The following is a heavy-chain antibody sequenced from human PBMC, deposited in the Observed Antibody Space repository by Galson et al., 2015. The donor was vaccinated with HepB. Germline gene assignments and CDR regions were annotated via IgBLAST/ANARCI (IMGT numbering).Heavy chain of an antibody. D-gene: IGHD3-16*01. CDR1: GGTFSSYT. J-gene: IGHJ5*02. Sequence: SVKVSCKASGGTFSSYTISWVRQAPGQGLEWMGRIIPILGIANYAQKFQGRVTITADKSTSTAYMELSSLRSEDTAVYYCARDGLEKIGGIPPGWFDPWGQGTLVTVSS. CDR2: IIPILGIA. CDR3: ARDGLEKIGGIPPGWFDP. V-gene: IGHV1-69*04.